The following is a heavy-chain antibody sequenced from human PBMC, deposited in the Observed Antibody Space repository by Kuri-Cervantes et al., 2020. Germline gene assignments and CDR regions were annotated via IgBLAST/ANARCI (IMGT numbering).Heavy chain of an antibody. J-gene: IGHJ3*02. CDR3: AKRDVRLGSRSPFGM. CDR2: IFNSDSI. Sequence: SETLSLTCTVSGGSISSPNWWNWLRQSPGKGPEWIGEIFNSDSINYNPSLKSRVSLSVDKSKNQFSLKLTSVTAADTAIYYCAKRDVRLGSRSPFGMWGQGTMITVSS. V-gene: IGHV4-4*02. CDR1: GGSISSPNW. D-gene: IGHD1-1*01.